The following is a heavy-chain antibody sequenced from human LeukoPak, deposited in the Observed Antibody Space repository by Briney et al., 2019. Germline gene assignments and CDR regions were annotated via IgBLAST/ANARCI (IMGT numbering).Heavy chain of an antibody. J-gene: IGHJ4*02. CDR2: MSSGSRYI. CDR1: GFTFSSYS. D-gene: IGHD3-3*01. V-gene: IGHV3-21*01. Sequence: PGGSLILSCAASGFTFSSYSMTWVRQAPGKGLEWVSSMSSGSRYIYYADSVRGRFTISRDNAKNSLYLLMNSLRAEDTAVYYCARDRTTGASRLFVVQWGQGTLVTVSS. CDR3: ARDRTTGASRLFVVQ.